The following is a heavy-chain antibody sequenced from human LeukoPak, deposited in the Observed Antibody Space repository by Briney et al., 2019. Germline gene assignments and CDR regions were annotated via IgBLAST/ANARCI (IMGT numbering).Heavy chain of an antibody. CDR1: GFTFSSYS. V-gene: IGHV3-21*01. Sequence: GGSLRLSCAASGFTFSSYSMNWVRQAPGKGLEWVSSISSSSSYIYYADSLKGRFNIPRDNAKNSLYLQMNSLRAEDTAVYYCARDRGVIFGVVIIGYFDYWGQGTLVTVSS. CDR2: ISSSSSYI. J-gene: IGHJ4*02. D-gene: IGHD3-3*01. CDR3: ARDRGVIFGVVIIGYFDY.